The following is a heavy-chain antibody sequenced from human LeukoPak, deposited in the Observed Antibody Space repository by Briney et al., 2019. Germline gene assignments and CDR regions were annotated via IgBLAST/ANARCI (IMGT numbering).Heavy chain of an antibody. CDR2: ITGSGGSI. CDR3: AHPSTPDYGGLDY. J-gene: IGHJ4*02. CDR1: GHTFRLYV. V-gene: IGHV3-23*01. D-gene: IGHD4-17*01. Sequence: PGGSLRLSCAASGHTFRLYVMTWVRQAPGKGPEWVSAITGSGGSIYYADSVRGRFTISRNNSKNTLYLQRSSLRAEDTAIYYCAHPSTPDYGGLDYWGQGTLVTVSS.